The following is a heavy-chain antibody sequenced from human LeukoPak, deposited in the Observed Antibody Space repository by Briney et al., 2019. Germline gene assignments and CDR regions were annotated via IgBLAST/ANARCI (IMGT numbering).Heavy chain of an antibody. CDR2: IIPIFGTA. CDR3: ARGPKVTNNFDY. Sequence: SVKVSCKASGGTFSSYAISWVRQAPGQGLGWMGGIIPIFGTANYAQKFQGRVTITADESTSTAYMELSSLRSEDTAVYYCARGPKVTNNFDYWGQGTLVTVSS. D-gene: IGHD2-21*02. CDR1: GGTFSSYA. V-gene: IGHV1-69*01. J-gene: IGHJ4*02.